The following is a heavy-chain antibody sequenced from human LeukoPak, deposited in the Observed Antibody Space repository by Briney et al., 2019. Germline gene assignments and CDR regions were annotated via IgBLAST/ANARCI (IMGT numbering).Heavy chain of an antibody. Sequence: SETLSLTCAVYGGSFSGYYWSWLRQPPGKGLEWIGEINHSGSTNYNPSLKSRVTISVDTSKNQFSLKLRSVTAADTAVYYCARGRSGWLAFDYWGQGILVTVSS. CDR1: GGSFSGYY. CDR2: INHSGST. V-gene: IGHV4-34*01. D-gene: IGHD6-19*01. J-gene: IGHJ4*02. CDR3: ARGRSGWLAFDY.